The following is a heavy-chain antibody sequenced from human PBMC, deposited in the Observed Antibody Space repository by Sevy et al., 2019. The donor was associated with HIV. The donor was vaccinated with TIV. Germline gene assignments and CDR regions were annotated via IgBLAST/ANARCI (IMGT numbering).Heavy chain of an antibody. CDR2: ISGSGTRT. Sequence: GGSLRLSCAVSGFSFDSYGMTWVRQAPGKGLEWVSGISGSGTRTYYADSVKGRFIISRDNSKNTLYLQMNSLRSEDTAIYYRAKGGGHYDPDEIGYYFYYYNMDVWGKGTTVTVSS. CDR1: GFSFDSYG. J-gene: IGHJ6*03. V-gene: IGHV3-23*01. D-gene: IGHD3-22*01. CDR3: AKGGGHYDPDEIGYYFYYYNMDV.